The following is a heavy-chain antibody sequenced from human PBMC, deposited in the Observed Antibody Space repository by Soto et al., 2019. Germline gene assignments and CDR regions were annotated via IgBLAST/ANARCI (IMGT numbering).Heavy chain of an antibody. D-gene: IGHD2-21*02. J-gene: IGHJ3*02. CDR3: ARHVPLGSCGGDFYPQIDAFDI. Sequence: PGESLKISCKGSGYSFTSYWIGWVRQMPGKGLEWMGIIYPGDSDTRYSPSFQGQVTISADKSISTAYLQWSSLKASDTAMYYCARHVPLGSCGGDFYPQIDAFDIWGQGTMVTVSS. V-gene: IGHV5-51*01. CDR1: GYSFTSYW. CDR2: IYPGDSDT.